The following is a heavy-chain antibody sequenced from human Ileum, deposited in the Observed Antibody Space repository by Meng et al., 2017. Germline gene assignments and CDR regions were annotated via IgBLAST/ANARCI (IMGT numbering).Heavy chain of an antibody. CDR1: GGSFSGYY. D-gene: IGHD6-13*01. CDR2: INHSGRL. J-gene: IGHJ1*01. Sequence: QVRLQQWVAGLLKPSETLSFPCAVYGGSFSGYYWSWVRQSPGKGLEWIAEINHSGRLPSPPSFPLRVPLSVDRPRNQFSLKLSSVTAADTGVYYCARPAGYLPPWYKYFQHWGQGTLVTVSS. CDR3: ARPAGYLPPWYKYFQH. V-gene: IGHV4-34*02.